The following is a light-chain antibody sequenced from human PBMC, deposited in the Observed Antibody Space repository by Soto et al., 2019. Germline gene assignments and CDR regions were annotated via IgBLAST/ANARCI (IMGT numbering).Light chain of an antibody. CDR2: EVN. CDR1: SSDVGDYNY. J-gene: IGLJ1*01. CDR3: SSYAGSSNV. V-gene: IGLV2-8*01. Sequence: QSALTQPPSASGSPGQSVTISCTGTSSDVGDYNYVSWYQQHPGKAPKLMIYEVNKRPSGVPDRFSGSKSGNTASLTVSGLQAEDEADYYCSSYAGSSNVFGTGTKLTVL.